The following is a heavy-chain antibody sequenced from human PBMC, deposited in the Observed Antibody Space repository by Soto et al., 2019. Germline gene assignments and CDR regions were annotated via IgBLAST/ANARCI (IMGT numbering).Heavy chain of an antibody. CDR3: ARDGILGTTQGSWFDP. J-gene: IGHJ5*02. CDR2: ISGYNGNT. CDR1: GYTFASYG. Sequence: QVQLVQSGAEVKEPGASVKVSCKASGYTFASYGINWVRQAPGQGLEWMGWISGYNGNTKYAQKFQGRVTVTTDTSTSTGYMELRSLRSGDTAVYYCARDGILGTTQGSWFDPWGQGTLVTVSS. D-gene: IGHD1-26*01. V-gene: IGHV1-18*01.